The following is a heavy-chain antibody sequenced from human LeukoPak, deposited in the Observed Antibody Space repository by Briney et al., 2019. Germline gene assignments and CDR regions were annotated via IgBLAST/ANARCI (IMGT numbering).Heavy chain of an antibody. V-gene: IGHV3-20*04. CDR2: INWKGGST. CDR3: ARADDYHLLDSFDI. J-gene: IGHJ3*02. CDR1: RFMFDDYA. D-gene: IGHD2-2*01. Sequence: GGSLRLSCAASRFMFDDYAMNWVRPAPGRGLEWVSGINWKGGSTGYADSVKGRFTNPRDNAKNSLYLQMNSLRAEDTALYYCARADDYHLLDSFDIWGQGTMVTVSS.